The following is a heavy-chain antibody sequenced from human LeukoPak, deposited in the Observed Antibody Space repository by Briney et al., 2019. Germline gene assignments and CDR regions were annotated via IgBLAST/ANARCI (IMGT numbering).Heavy chain of an antibody. CDR1: GFTFSSYA. D-gene: IGHD4-17*01. Sequence: PGGSLRLSCSASGFTFSSYAMHCVRQSPGKGLEYVSAISSNGGSTYYADSVKGRFTISRDNSKNTLYLQMSSLRAEDTAVYYCVKDLGISVTTAPGFDYWGQGTLVTVSS. J-gene: IGHJ4*02. V-gene: IGHV3-64D*06. CDR3: VKDLGISVTTAPGFDY. CDR2: ISSNGGST.